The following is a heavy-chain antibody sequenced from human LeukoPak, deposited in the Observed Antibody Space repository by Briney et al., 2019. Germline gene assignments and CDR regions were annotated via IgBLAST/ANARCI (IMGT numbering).Heavy chain of an antibody. Sequence: PGGSLRLSCAGSGFTFSSYAMSWVRQAPGQGLEWVSAISDSGDYTSYADSVRGRFTISRDNSRNTLYLQMISLRPEDTAVYYCAKDTSIGKYCSNGVCSPFDYWGQGTLVNVSS. CDR3: AKDTSIGKYCSNGVCSPFDY. V-gene: IGHV3-23*01. CDR2: ISDSGDYT. J-gene: IGHJ4*02. CDR1: GFTFSSYA. D-gene: IGHD2-8*01.